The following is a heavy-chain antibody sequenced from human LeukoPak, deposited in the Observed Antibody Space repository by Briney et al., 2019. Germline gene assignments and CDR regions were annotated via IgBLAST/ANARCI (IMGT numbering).Heavy chain of an antibody. CDR2: ISYDGSDK. V-gene: IGHV3-30*03. D-gene: IGHD3-22*01. Sequence: AGGSLRLSCAASGFTFSNDGMHWVRQAPGRGLEWVALISYDGSDKHYADSVKGRFTVSRGNSKNTLYLQMNSLSRDDTAVYYCVGVGGYDSSGFLDYWGQGTLVTVSS. CDR3: VGVGGYDSSGFLDY. CDR1: GFTFSNDG. J-gene: IGHJ4*02.